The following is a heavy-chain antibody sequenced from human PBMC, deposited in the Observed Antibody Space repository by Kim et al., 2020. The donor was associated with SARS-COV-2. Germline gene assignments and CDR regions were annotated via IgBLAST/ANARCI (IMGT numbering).Heavy chain of an antibody. CDR1: GYTFTSYA. Sequence: ASVKVSCQASGYTFTSYAMNWVRQAPGQGLEWMGWINTNTGNPTYAQGFTGRFVFSLDTSVSTAYLQISSLKAEDTAVYYCASSIAVAGPGPGGFDYWGQGTLVTVSS. D-gene: IGHD6-19*01. CDR2: INTNTGNP. J-gene: IGHJ4*02. CDR3: ASSIAVAGPGPGGFDY. V-gene: IGHV7-4-1*02.